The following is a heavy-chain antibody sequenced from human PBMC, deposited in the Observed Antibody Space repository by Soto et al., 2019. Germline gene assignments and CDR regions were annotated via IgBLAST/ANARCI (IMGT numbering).Heavy chain of an antibody. J-gene: IGHJ5*02. D-gene: IGHD3-9*01. Sequence: PGGSLRLSCAASGFDVSHNYMSWVRQATGKGLEWVSNIYTAGDTYYADSVKGRFTVSRDRATNTVLLQMNSLRGDDSAIYYCARDRNDLSTGHSAIGGFAPWGQGTQVTVSS. CDR1: GFDVSHNY. V-gene: IGHV3-66*01. CDR2: IYTAGDT. CDR3: ARDRNDLSTGHSAIGGFAP.